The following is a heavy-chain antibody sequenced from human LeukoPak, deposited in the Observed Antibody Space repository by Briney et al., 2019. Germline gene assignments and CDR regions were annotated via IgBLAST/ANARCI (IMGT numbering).Heavy chain of an antibody. D-gene: IGHD5-18*01. CDR2: TYYSGST. Sequence: PSETLSLTCTVSGGSISSYYWSWIRQPPGKGLEWIGYTYYSGSTNYNPSLKSRVTISVDTSKNQFSLKLSSVTAADTAVYYCARGTGYSYGLDYWGQGTLVTVSS. V-gene: IGHV4-59*08. CDR1: GGSISSYY. J-gene: IGHJ4*02. CDR3: ARGTGYSYGLDY.